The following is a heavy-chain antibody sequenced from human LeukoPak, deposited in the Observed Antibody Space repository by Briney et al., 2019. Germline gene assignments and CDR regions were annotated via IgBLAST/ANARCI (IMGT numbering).Heavy chain of an antibody. D-gene: IGHD3-10*01. V-gene: IGHV1-69*01. J-gene: IGHJ3*02. CDR3: ASPYGSESNAFDI. CDR2: IIPIFGTA. CDR1: GGTFSSYA. Sequence: SVKVSCEASGGTFSSYAISWVRQAPGQGLEWMGGIIPIFGTANYAQKFQGRVTITADESTSTAYMELSSLRSEDTAVYYCASPYGSESNAFDIWGQGTMVTVSS.